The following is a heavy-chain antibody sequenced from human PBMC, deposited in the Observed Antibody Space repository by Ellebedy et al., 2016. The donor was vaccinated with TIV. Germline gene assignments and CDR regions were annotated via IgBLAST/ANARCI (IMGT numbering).Heavy chain of an antibody. J-gene: IGHJ6*02. CDR1: GHTLTELS. D-gene: IGHD6-13*01. CDR3: ATARPIGIAAAIYYYYGMDV. V-gene: IGHV1-24*01. CDR2: FDPEDGET. Sequence: AASVKVSCKVSGHTLTELSMHWVRQAPGKGLEWMGGFDPEDGETIYAQKFQGRVTMTEDTSTDTAYMELSSLRSEDTAVYYCATARPIGIAAAIYYYYGMDVWGQGTTVTVSS.